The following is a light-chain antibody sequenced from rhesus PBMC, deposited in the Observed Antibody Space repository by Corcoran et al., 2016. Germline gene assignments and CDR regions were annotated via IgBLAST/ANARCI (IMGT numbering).Light chain of an antibody. CDR3: QKYSSSPYS. J-gene: IGKJ2*01. Sequence: QVILTQSPATLSLSPGERATLSCRASQSVSRSLAWYQQKPGQAPRLLIYGASSRATDIPDRVSGRGSWTDFTLTISSLEPEDFAVYYCQKYSSSPYSFGQGTKLEI. CDR2: GAS. CDR1: QSVSRS. V-gene: IGKV3-53*01.